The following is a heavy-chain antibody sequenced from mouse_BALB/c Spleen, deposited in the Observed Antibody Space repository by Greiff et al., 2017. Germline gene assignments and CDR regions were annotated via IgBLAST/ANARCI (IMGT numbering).Heavy chain of an antibody. D-gene: IGHD1-1*01. J-gene: IGHJ1*01. CDR1: GYTFTDYN. Sequence: VQLQQSGPELVKPGASVKIPCKASGYTFTDYNMDWVKQSHGKSLEWIGDINPNNGGTIYNQKFKGKATLTVDKSSSTAYMELRSLTSEDSAVYYCARGTTVVALYWYFDVWGAGTTVTVSS. CDR3: ARGTTVVALYWYFDV. CDR2: INPNNGGT. V-gene: IGHV1-18*01.